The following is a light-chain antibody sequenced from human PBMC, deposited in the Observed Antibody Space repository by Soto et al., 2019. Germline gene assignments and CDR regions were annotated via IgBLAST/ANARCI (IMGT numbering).Light chain of an antibody. V-gene: IGKV3-20*01. Sequence: EIVLTQSPGTLSLSPGERATLSCRASESLGNNYLAWYKQKPGQSPRLLFSGATSRASGIPDRFSGSGSGTDFTLTISRVEPEDFGVYFCQQYGRLPITFGQGTRLEIK. J-gene: IGKJ5*01. CDR2: GAT. CDR3: QQYGRLPIT. CDR1: ESLGNNY.